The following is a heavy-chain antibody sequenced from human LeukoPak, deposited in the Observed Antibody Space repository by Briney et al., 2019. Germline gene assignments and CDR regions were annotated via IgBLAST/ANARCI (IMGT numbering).Heavy chain of an antibody. D-gene: IGHD1-26*01. Sequence: GGSLRLSCVASGFTLDDSALHGVRQAPGKGLEWISLISGDGDNTYYADSVKGRFTISRDTSTNSLYLQMSSLRAEDTAFYYCAKGVRSGTYYNCFDPWGQGTLVTVSS. J-gene: IGHJ5*02. CDR1: GFTLDDSA. CDR2: ISGDGDNT. V-gene: IGHV3-43*02. CDR3: AKGVRSGTYYNCFDP.